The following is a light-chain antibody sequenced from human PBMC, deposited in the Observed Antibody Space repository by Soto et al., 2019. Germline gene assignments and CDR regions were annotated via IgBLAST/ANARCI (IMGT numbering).Light chain of an antibody. J-gene: IGKJ4*01. V-gene: IGKV1-33*01. Sequence: DIQMTQSPSSLSASVGDRVTITCQASQDIKNYLNWYQQKSGKAPKLLIYVASDLETGVPSRFSGSGSGTDFTFTINSLQPEDIATYYCQQYDNLPLTFGGGTKV. CDR3: QQYDNLPLT. CDR2: VAS. CDR1: QDIKNY.